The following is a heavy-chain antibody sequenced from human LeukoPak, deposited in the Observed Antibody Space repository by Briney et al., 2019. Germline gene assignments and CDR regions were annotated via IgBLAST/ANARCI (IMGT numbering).Heavy chain of an antibody. CDR2: IIPILGIA. CDR1: GGTFSSYA. CDR3: ARDGGGNYYDSSGPDPYGMDV. Sequence: SVKVSCKASGGTFSSYAISWVRQAPGQGLEWMGRIIPILGIANYAQKFQGRVTITADKSTSTAYMELSSLRSEDTAVYYCARDGGGNYYDSSGPDPYGMDVWGQGTTVTVSS. V-gene: IGHV1-69*04. D-gene: IGHD3-22*01. J-gene: IGHJ6*02.